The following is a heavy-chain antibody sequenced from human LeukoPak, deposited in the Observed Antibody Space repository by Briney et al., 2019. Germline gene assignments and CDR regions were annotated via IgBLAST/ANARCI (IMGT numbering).Heavy chain of an antibody. CDR2: NQHSGSR. CDR1: GVSISSSNW. CDR3: ARDRRYTASWYQNYDSGGTYPTFDY. V-gene: IGHV4-4*02. Sequence: PSGSLSLTCGVSGVSISSSNWWTWGRPPPGEGEEWIGENQHSGSRNYNPSLKRRVTLSVDKSEYHFSLYLISVTAADTDVYYCARDRRYTASWYQNYDSGGTYPTFDYWGQGTLVTVSS. J-gene: IGHJ4*02. D-gene: IGHD3-22*01.